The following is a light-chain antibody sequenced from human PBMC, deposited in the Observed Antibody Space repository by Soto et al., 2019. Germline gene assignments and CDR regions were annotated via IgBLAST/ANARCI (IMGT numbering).Light chain of an antibody. J-gene: IGKJ4*01. CDR3: QQLNSYPLT. Sequence: DIQMTQSPSTLSASVGDRVTITCRASQSISSWLAWYQQKPGRAPKVLIFDASSWESGVPSRFSGSGSATDFTLTISSLQPEDFATYYCQQLNSYPLTFGGGTKVDIK. CDR2: DAS. V-gene: IGKV1-5*01. CDR1: QSISSW.